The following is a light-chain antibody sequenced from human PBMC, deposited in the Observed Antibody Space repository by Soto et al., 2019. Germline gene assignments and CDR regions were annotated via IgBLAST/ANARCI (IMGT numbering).Light chain of an antibody. J-gene: IGKJ1*01. CDR3: QQYNSYWK. CDR1: QSISSW. V-gene: IGKV1-5*03. CDR2: KAS. Sequence: DIQMTQSPSTLSASVGDRVTITCRASQSISSWLAWYQQKPGKAPKLLIYKASSLESGVPSRFSGSGSGTEFTLTNSSLQPDDFANYYRQQYNSYWKFGQGTKVEIK.